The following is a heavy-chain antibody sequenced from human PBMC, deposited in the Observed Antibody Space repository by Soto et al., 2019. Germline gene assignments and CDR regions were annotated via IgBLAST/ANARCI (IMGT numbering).Heavy chain of an antibody. CDR2: IKSKSGGGTT. Sequence: GSLRLSCAASGFPFSNTWMNWVRQAPGKGLEWVGQIKSKSGGGTTEYAAPVKGRFTISRDDSKNTLYLQMNSLKTEDTAVYYCTTRVGLYYYDSSGSEDWGQGTLVTVSS. V-gene: IGHV3-15*07. CDR3: TTRVGLYYYDSSGSED. J-gene: IGHJ4*02. D-gene: IGHD3-22*01. CDR1: GFPFSNTW.